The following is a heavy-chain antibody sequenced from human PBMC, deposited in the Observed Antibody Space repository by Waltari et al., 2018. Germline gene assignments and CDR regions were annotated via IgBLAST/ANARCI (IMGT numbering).Heavy chain of an antibody. CDR3: AKDPRWDTALGS. J-gene: IGHJ5*02. CDR1: GFSFSSYA. D-gene: IGHD5-18*01. V-gene: IGHV3-23*04. CDR2: SSGTGDNT. Sequence: EVQLVESGGGLVQPGGSLRLSCAASGFSFSSYAMSWVRQAPGKGLEWVSASSGTGDNTYYADSVKGRFTISRDNSKNTLYLQLNSLRVDDTAVYRCAKDPRWDTALGSWGQGTLVTVSS.